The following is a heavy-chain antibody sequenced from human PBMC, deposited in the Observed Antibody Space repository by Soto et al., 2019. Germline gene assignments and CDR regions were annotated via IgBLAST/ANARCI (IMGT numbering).Heavy chain of an antibody. D-gene: IGHD6-6*01. CDR2: IKSKTDGGTT. V-gene: IGHV3-15*07. J-gene: IGHJ6*03. CDR3: AKFGQSSSSLHKHYYYYYYMDV. CDR1: GFTFSNAW. Sequence: GGSLRLSCAASGFTFSNAWMNWVRQAPGKGLEWVGRIKSKTDGGTTDYAAPVKGRFTISRDNSKNTLYLQMNSLRAEDTAVYYCAKFGQSSSSLHKHYYYYYYMDVWGKGTTVTVSS.